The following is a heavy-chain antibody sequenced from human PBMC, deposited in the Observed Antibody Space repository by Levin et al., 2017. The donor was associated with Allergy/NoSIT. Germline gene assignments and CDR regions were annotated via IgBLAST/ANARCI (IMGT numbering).Heavy chain of an antibody. J-gene: IGHJ3*02. Sequence: TSETLSLTCTVSGGSISSYYWSWIRQPPGKGLEWIGYIYYSGSTNYNPSLKSRVTISVDTSKNQFSLKLSSVTAADTAVYYCARKGARERDAFDIWGQGTMVTVSS. CDR3: ARKGARERDAFDI. CDR1: GGSISSYY. CDR2: IYYSGST. D-gene: IGHD1-26*01. V-gene: IGHV4-59*01.